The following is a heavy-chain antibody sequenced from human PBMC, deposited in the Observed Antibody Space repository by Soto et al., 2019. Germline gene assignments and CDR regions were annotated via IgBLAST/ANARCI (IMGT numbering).Heavy chain of an antibody. CDR3: ARDRTTVVTPGVRGMDV. D-gene: IGHD4-17*01. CDR2: ISSSGSTI. J-gene: IGHJ6*02. CDR1: GFTFSSYE. V-gene: IGHV3-48*03. Sequence: GGSLRLSCAASGFTFSSYEMNWVRQAPGKGLEWVSYISSSGSTIYYADSVKGRFTISRDNAKNSLHLQMNSLRAEDTAVYYCARDRTTVVTPGVRGMDVWGQGTTVTVSS.